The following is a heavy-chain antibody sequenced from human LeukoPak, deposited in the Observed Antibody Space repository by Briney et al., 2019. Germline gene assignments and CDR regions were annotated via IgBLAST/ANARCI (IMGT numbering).Heavy chain of an antibody. D-gene: IGHD6-19*01. J-gene: IGHJ4*02. Sequence: ASVKVSCKASGYTFTDYYIHWVRQAPGQGPEWMGWINPNGGGTKYAQKFQGRVTMTRDTSISTAYLELSGLRSDDTAVYYCATYTSAIQYFLYWGLGTLVTVSS. CDR3: ATYTSAIQYFLY. V-gene: IGHV1-2*02. CDR2: INPNGGGT. CDR1: GYTFTDYY.